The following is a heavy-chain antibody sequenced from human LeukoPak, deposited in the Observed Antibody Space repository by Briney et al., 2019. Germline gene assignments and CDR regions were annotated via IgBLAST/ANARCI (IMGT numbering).Heavy chain of an antibody. CDR2: INDDGSDT. J-gene: IGHJ4*02. V-gene: IGHV3-74*01. D-gene: IGHD3-22*01. CDR3: VRGGPSTWF. Sequence: GGSLRLSCAASGFTFKLYWMHWVRHVPGKGPVWVARINDDGSDTVYADSVKGRFTISRDDAKNMLFLQMNSLRGEDTAVYHCVRGGPSTWFWGQGTLVTVSS. CDR1: GFTFKLYW.